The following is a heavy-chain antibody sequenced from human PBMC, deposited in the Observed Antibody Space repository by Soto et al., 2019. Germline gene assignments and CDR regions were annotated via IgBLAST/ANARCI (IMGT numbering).Heavy chain of an antibody. D-gene: IGHD5-18*01. V-gene: IGHV1-18*01. CDR2: ISAYNGNT. J-gene: IGHJ4*02. CDR3: ASTVDTAMVPPGFDY. CDR1: GYPFTSYG. Sequence: ASVKVSCKASGYPFTSYGISWVRQAPGQGLEWMGWISAYNGNTNYAQKLQGRVTMTTDTSTSTAYMELRSLRSDDTAVYYCASTVDTAMVPPGFDYWGQGTLVTVSS.